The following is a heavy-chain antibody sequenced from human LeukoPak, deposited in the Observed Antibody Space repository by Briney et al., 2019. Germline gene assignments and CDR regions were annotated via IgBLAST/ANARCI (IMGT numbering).Heavy chain of an antibody. CDR3: ARDQRYYDSSGYYDPFDY. D-gene: IGHD3-22*01. CDR2: INPNSGGT. J-gene: IGHJ4*02. V-gene: IGHV1-2*02. Sequence: ASVKVSCKASGYTFTSYHINWVRQATGQGLEWMGWINPNSGGTNYAQKFQGRVTMTRDTSISTAYMELSRLRSDDTAVYYCARDQRYYDSSGYYDPFDYWGQGTLVTVSS. CDR1: GYTFTSYH.